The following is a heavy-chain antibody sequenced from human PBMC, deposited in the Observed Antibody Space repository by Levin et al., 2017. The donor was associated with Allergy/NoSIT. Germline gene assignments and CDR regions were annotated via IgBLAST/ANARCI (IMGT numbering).Heavy chain of an antibody. Sequence: ASVKVSCAASGFTFSGSAMHWVRQASGKGLEWVGRIRSKANSYATAYAASVKGRFTISRDDSKNTAYLQMNSLKTEDTAVYYCTSVVVPAPSNDYWGQGTLVTVSS. J-gene: IGHJ4*02. CDR3: TSVVVPAPSNDY. V-gene: IGHV3-73*01. CDR2: IRSKANSYAT. CDR1: GFTFSGSA. D-gene: IGHD2-2*01.